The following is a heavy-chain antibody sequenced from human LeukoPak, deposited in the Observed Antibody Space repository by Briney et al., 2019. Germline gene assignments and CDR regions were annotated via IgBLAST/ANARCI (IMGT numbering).Heavy chain of an antibody. CDR3: AKDLSGYSSSSAL. Sequence: GGSLRLSCAASGFTFSSYAMSWVRQAPGKGLEWVSAISGSGGSTYYADSVKGRFTISRDNFKNTLYLQMNSLRAEDTAVYYCAKDLSGYSSSSALWGQGTLVTVSS. V-gene: IGHV3-23*01. D-gene: IGHD6-6*01. CDR1: GFTFSSYA. CDR2: ISGSGGST. J-gene: IGHJ4*02.